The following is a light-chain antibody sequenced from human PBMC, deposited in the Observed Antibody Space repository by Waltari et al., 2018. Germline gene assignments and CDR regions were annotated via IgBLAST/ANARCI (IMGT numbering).Light chain of an antibody. V-gene: IGKV1-39*01. CDR3: QQTYSNFRT. Sequence: DIQMTQSPSSLSASVGDSVTIACRASQRISSYLNWYQQKPGQAPKLLFYAASSLESGVPSRFSGSGFGTDFTLTINSLQPEDFAVYYCQQTYSNFRTFGQGTKVDVK. J-gene: IGKJ1*01. CDR1: QRISSY. CDR2: AAS.